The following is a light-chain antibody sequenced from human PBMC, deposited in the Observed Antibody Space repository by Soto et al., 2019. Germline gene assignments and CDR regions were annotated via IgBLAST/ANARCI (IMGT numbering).Light chain of an antibody. J-gene: IGKJ2*01. V-gene: IGKV3-11*01. CDR2: DAS. CDR3: LQSFNSPYT. Sequence: EVVLTQSPATLSLSPGERATLSCRASQSVSNQLAWYQQKPGQAPRLLIYDASNRATGTPARFSGSGSGTDFTLSIISLEPEDFATYYCLQSFNSPYTFGQGTTVDVK. CDR1: QSVSNQ.